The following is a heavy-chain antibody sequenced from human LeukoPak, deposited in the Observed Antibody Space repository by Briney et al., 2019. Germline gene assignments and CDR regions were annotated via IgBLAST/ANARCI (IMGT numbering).Heavy chain of an antibody. Sequence: GGSLRLSCAASGFTFSAYWMSWVRQAPGKGLEWLANIKEDGSEKYYVDSVKGRFTISRDNAKSSLYLQMNSLRAEDTAVYYCARGRWGNSYYFDYWGQGTLVTVSS. J-gene: IGHJ4*02. D-gene: IGHD4-23*01. CDR1: GFTFSAYW. CDR3: ARGRWGNSYYFDY. CDR2: IKEDGSEK. V-gene: IGHV3-7*01.